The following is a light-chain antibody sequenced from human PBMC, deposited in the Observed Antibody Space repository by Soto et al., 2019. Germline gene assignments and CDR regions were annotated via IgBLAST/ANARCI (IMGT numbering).Light chain of an antibody. V-gene: IGLV2-8*01. CDR2: EVS. J-gene: IGLJ1*01. CDR3: SSYAGSNRV. CDR1: SSDVGAYNY. Sequence: QSVLTQPPSASGSPGQSVTISCTGTSSDVGAYNYVSWYQQYPGKAPKLMIYEVSKRPSGVPDRFSGSKSGNTASLTVSGLQAEDEAGYYCSSYAGSNRVFGTGTKV.